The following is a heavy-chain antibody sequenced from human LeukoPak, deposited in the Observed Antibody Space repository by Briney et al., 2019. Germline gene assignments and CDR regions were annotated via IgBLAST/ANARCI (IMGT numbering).Heavy chain of an antibody. Sequence: GGSLRLSCAASGFTFSTYAMSWVRQAPGKGLEWVSVIGSSGAYTYYADSVKGRFSISRDNSKNTLYLQMDSLRGEDTAVYYCAKDFRIGYSAHFDYWGQGALVTVSS. CDR2: IGSSGAYT. V-gene: IGHV3-23*01. D-gene: IGHD2-21*01. J-gene: IGHJ4*02. CDR3: AKDFRIGYSAHFDY. CDR1: GFTFSTYA.